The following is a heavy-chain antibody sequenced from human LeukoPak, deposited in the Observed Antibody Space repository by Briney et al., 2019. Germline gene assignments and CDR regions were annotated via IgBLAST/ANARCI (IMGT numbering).Heavy chain of an antibody. CDR2: IFYTGST. CDR1: GGSISSHY. CDR3: ARAHPAYSSSSGFDF. J-gene: IGHJ4*02. D-gene: IGHD6-6*01. V-gene: IGHV4-59*11. Sequence: SETLSLTCTVSGGSISSHYWSWIRQPPGKGLEWIGYIFYTGSTNYHPSLKSRVTMSVDTSKGQFSLNLRSVSAADTAVYYCARAHPAYSSSSGFDFWGQGTLVTVSS.